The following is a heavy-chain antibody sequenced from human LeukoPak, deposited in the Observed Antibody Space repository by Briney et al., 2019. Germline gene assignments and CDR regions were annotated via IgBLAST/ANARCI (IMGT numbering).Heavy chain of an antibody. V-gene: IGHV3-23*01. CDR3: AKGDVVTAIFPLDY. J-gene: IGHJ4*02. CDR1: GFTFSSYA. CDR2: ISGSGGTT. Sequence: GGSLRLSCAASGFTFSSYAMSWVRQAPGKGLEWVSGISGSGGTTYYADSVQGRFTISRDNSKRTLFLQMSSLRAEDTAVYYCAKGDVVTAIFPLDYWGQGTLVIVSS. D-gene: IGHD5-12*01.